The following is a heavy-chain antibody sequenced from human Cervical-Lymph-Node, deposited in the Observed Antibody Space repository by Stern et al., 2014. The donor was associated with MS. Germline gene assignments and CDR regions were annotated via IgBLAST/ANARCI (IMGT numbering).Heavy chain of an antibody. Sequence: VQLVESGAEVEKPGASVKVSCRASGYTFTRYDIHWVRRASGQGLEWMGWMNPDSGDTGIAQKFQARVTMTRDTSISTAYLELHSLKSEDTAVYYCTRGPRTWGRGTLVTVSS. V-gene: IGHV1-8*01. J-gene: IGHJ4*02. CDR2: MNPDSGDT. D-gene: IGHD1-7*01. CDR3: TRGPRT. CDR1: GYTFTRYD.